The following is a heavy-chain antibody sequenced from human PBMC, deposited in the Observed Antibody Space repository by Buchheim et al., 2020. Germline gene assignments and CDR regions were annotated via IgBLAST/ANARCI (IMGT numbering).Heavy chain of an antibody. J-gene: IGHJ5*02. Sequence: QVQLVESGGGVVQPGRSLRLSCAASGFTFSSYAMHWVRQAPGKGLEWVAVISYDGSNKYYADSVKGRFTISRDNSKNTLYLQMNSLRAEDTAVYYCARPLILTGKRITKDQNWFDPWGQGTL. CDR1: GFTFSSYA. D-gene: IGHD3-9*01. CDR3: ARPLILTGKRITKDQNWFDP. V-gene: IGHV3-30-3*01. CDR2: ISYDGSNK.